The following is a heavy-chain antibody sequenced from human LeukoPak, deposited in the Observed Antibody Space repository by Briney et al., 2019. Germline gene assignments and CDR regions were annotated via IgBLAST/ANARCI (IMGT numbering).Heavy chain of an antibody. Sequence: SETLSLTCTVSGGSISSTSYYWGWIRQPPGKGLEWIGSIYYSWDTYYNPSLKSRVTISVDTSKNQFSLKLSSVTAADTAVYYYATTSYYYDSPDYWGQGTLVTVSS. CDR1: GGSISSTSYY. V-gene: IGHV4-39*01. CDR2: IYYSWDT. CDR3: ATTSYYYDSPDY. J-gene: IGHJ4*02. D-gene: IGHD3-22*01.